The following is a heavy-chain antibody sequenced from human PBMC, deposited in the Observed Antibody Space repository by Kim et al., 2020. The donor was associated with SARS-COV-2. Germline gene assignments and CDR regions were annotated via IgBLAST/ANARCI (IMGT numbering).Heavy chain of an antibody. Sequence: SETLSLTCTVSGGSISSSSYYWGWIRQPPGKGLEWIGSIYYSGSTYYNPSLKSRVTISVDTSKNQFSLKLSSVTAADTAVYYCARHGMGGSYYTYNWFDPWGQGTLVTVSS. J-gene: IGHJ5*02. CDR1: GGSISSSSYY. CDR2: IYYSGST. D-gene: IGHD1-26*01. V-gene: IGHV4-39*01. CDR3: ARHGMGGSYYTYNWFDP.